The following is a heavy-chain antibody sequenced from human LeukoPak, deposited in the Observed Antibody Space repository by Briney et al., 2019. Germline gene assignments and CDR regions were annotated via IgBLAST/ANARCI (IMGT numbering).Heavy chain of an antibody. V-gene: IGHV3-23*01. CDR1: GFTFSSYA. D-gene: IGHD6-19*01. Sequence: PGGSLRLSCAASGFTFSSYAMSWVRQAPGKGLEWVSAISGSGGSTYYADSVKGRFTISRDNSKNTLYLQMNSLRAEDTAVYYCASDIAVAGALGYYYGMDVWGQGTTVTVSS. J-gene: IGHJ6*02. CDR2: ISGSGGST. CDR3: ASDIAVAGALGYYYGMDV.